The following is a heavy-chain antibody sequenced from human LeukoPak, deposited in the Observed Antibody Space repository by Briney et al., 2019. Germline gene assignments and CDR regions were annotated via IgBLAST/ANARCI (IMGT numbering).Heavy chain of an antibody. Sequence: GSLRLSCAASGFTFDDYAMHWVRQAPGKGLEWVSLISGDGGSTYYAGSVKGRFTISRDNSKNSLYLQMNSLGTEDTALYYCAKDSAGDYWGQGTLVTVSS. CDR3: AKDSAGDY. CDR1: GFTFDDYA. CDR2: ISGDGGST. J-gene: IGHJ4*02. V-gene: IGHV3-43*02. D-gene: IGHD3-10*01.